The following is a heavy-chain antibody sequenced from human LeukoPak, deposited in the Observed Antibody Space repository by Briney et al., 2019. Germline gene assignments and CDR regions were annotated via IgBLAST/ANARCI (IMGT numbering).Heavy chain of an antibody. V-gene: IGHV4-4*09. Sequence: SETLSLTCTASGGSISSYYWSWIRQPPGKGLEWIGYIYTSGSTNYNPSLKSRVTISVDTSKNQFSLKLSSVTAADTAVYYCARYGYDPSLFDPWGQGTLVTVSS. D-gene: IGHD5-18*01. CDR2: IYTSGST. CDR3: ARYGYDPSLFDP. CDR1: GGSISSYY. J-gene: IGHJ5*02.